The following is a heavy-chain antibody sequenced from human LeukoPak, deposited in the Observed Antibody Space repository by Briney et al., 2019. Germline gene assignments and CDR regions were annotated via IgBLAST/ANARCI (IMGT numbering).Heavy chain of an antibody. J-gene: IGHJ3*02. CDR3: ARDTPNWGYALDI. V-gene: IGHV3-74*01. D-gene: IGHD7-27*01. CDR2: INSDGSGT. CDR1: GFTFSSYW. Sequence: GGSLRLSCAASGFTFSSYWMHWVRQAPGKGLVWVSVINSDGSGTSYADSVKGRFTISRDNAKNTLYLQMNSLRAEDTALYYCARDTPNWGYALDIWGQGTMVTVSS.